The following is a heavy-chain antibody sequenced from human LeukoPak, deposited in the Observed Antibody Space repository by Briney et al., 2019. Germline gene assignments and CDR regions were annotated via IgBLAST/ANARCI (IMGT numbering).Heavy chain of an antibody. CDR3: AREVTGTTLYFDY. CDR1: GFTFSSYW. Sequence: PGGSLRLSCAASGFTFSSYWMSWVRQAPGKGLEWVANIKQDGSEKYYVDSVKGRFTISRDNAKNSLYLQMNSLRAEDTAVYYCAREVTGTTLYFDYWGQGTLVTVSS. J-gene: IGHJ4*02. V-gene: IGHV3-7*01. D-gene: IGHD1-20*01. CDR2: IKQDGSEK.